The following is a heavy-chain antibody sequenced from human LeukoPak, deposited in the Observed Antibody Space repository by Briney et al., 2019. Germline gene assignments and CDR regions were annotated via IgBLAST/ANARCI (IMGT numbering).Heavy chain of an antibody. CDR1: GFTFSSYA. CDR2: ISGSGGST. CDR3: AKDYYDSSGYYFFMVLDY. J-gene: IGHJ4*02. D-gene: IGHD3-22*01. Sequence: PGGSLRLSCAASGFTFSSYAMSWVRQAPGKGLEWVSAISGSGGSTYYADSVKGRFTISRDNSKNTLYLQMNSLRAEDTAVYYCAKDYYDSSGYYFFMVLDYWGQGTLVTVSS. V-gene: IGHV3-23*01.